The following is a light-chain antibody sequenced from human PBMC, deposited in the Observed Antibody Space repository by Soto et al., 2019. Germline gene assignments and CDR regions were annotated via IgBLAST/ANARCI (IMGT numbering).Light chain of an antibody. Sequence: EIVLTHSPATLSMSPWERATLSCRASQSVSNDLAWYQHQPGQTPRLIIYGASNRATGIPARFSGSGSGTDFTLTISSLEPEDFAVYYCQQYNNWPPNNFGQGTRLEIK. V-gene: IGKV3D-15*01. CDR2: GAS. CDR1: QSVSND. CDR3: QQYNNWPPNN. J-gene: IGKJ5*01.